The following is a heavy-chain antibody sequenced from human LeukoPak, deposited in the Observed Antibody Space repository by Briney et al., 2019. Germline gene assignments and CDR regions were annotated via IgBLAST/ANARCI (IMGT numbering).Heavy chain of an antibody. D-gene: IGHD4-23*01. Sequence: ASVKVSCKASGYSFTSYDINWVRQATGQGLEWIGWMNPNSGDADYTQKFKGRVTFTRDTSTGTAYMEVNSLGSEDTAVYYCARSNFGGNVHFDYWGQGTLVTVSS. CDR3: ARSNFGGNVHFDY. V-gene: IGHV1-8*02. CDR2: MNPNSGDA. CDR1: GYSFTSYD. J-gene: IGHJ4*02.